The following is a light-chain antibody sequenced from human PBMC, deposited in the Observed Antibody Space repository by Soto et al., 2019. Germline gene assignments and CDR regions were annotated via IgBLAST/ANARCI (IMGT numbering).Light chain of an antibody. J-gene: IGKJ4*01. CDR3: QQTESYPST. CDR2: AAS. Sequence: IPLTQSPSSLSAYVGDRVTITCRASQDISSFLAWYQQKPGKAPKLLIFAASTLQSGVPSRFSGSGSGTDFTLTISSLQPEDFATYYCQQTESYPSTFGGGTKVDI. V-gene: IGKV1-9*01. CDR1: QDISSF.